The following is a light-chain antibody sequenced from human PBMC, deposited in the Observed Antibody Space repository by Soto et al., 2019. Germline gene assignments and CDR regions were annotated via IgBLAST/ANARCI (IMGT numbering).Light chain of an antibody. CDR1: QSVSSYY. V-gene: IGKV3-20*01. Sequence: EIVLTQSPGTLSLSPGERATLSCRASQSVSSYYLAWYQQKPGQAPRLLIYGASNRATGIPDRLSGGVSGTDFTLNSSRLEPEDFAMYYCQHYGSSPWTFGQGTKVEIK. J-gene: IGKJ1*01. CDR3: QHYGSSPWT. CDR2: GAS.